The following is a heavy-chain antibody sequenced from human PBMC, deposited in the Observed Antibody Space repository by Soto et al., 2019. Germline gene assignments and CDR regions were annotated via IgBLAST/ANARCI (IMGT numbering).Heavy chain of an antibody. CDR3: AREYSSSPVANWFDP. CDR1: GDSFSSNSAA. D-gene: IGHD6-6*01. Sequence: PSQTLSLTCVISGDSFSSNSAAWNWIRQSPSRGLEWLGRTYYRSKWYNDYAVSVKSRITINPDTSKNQFSLQLNSVTPEDTAAYYCAREYSSSPVANWFDPWGQGTLVTVSS. J-gene: IGHJ5*02. V-gene: IGHV6-1*01. CDR2: TYYRSKWYN.